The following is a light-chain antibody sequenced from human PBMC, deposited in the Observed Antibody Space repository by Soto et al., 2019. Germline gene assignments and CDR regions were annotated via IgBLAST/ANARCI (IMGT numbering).Light chain of an antibody. CDR1: QSVSSN. Sequence: EIVMTQSPATLSVSPGERATLSCRASQSVSSNLAWYQQKPGQAPRLLIYGASTRATGIPARFSGSGSGTEFTLIISSLQSEDFAVYYCQQYSNWPPWTFRQGTKVDIK. CDR2: GAS. V-gene: IGKV3-15*01. J-gene: IGKJ1*01. CDR3: QQYSNWPPWT.